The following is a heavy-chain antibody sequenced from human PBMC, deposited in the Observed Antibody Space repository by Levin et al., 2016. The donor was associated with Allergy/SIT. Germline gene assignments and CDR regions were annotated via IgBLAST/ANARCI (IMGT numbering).Heavy chain of an antibody. Sequence: SETLSLTCAVSGGSISSSNWWSWVRQPPGKGLEWIGEIYHSGSTNYNPSLKSRVTISVDTSKNQFSLKLSSVTAADTAVYYCARISIDYDSSGYYYDTQSTYGMDVWGQGTTVTVSS. CDR3: ARISIDYDSSGYYYDTQSTYGMDV. J-gene: IGHJ6*02. CDR2: IYHSGST. CDR1: GGSISSSNW. V-gene: IGHV4-4*02. D-gene: IGHD3-22*01.